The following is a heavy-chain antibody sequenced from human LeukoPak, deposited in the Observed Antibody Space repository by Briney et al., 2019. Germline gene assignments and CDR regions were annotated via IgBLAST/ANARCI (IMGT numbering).Heavy chain of an antibody. D-gene: IGHD2-15*01. CDR2: ISYDGSNK. V-gene: IGHV3-30*18. CDR1: GFTFSSYG. J-gene: IGHJ4*02. CDR3: AKSPLLGYCSGGSCYQVDN. Sequence: GGSLRLSCAASGFTFSSYGMHWVRQAPGKGLEWVAVISYDGSNKYYADSVKGRFTISRDNSKNTLYLQMNSLRAEDTAVYYCAKSPLLGYCSGGSCYQVDNWGQGTLVTVSS.